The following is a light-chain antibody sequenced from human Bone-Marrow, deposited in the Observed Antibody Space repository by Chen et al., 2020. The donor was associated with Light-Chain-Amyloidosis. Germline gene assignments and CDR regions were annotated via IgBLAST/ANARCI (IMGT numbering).Light chain of an antibody. CDR1: TYNIGAGYD. J-gene: IGLJ3*02. V-gene: IGLV1-40*01. Sequence: QSVLTHPPSVSAAPGQSLTISGTGSTYNIGAGYDVHWYQQLPGTVPKLLIYGNNHRPSGVPDRFSGSKSGTSASLAITGLQAEDEADYYCQSYDSSRSGVVFGGGTKLTVL. CDR2: GNN. CDR3: QSYDSSRSGVV.